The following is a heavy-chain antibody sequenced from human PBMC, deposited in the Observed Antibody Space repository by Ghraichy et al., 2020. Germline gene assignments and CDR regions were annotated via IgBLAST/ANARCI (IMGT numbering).Heavy chain of an antibody. CDR1: GYSFPNYS. CDR3: ARQTVGSYDFDY. V-gene: IGHV5-10-1*01. J-gene: IGHJ4*02. CDR2: IDPTDSYT. Sequence: GESLNISCKGSGYSFPNYSITWVRQVPGKGLEWMGKIDPTDSYTKYSPSFQGHVTISADKSISTAYLQWSSLKASDTAMYYCARQTVGSYDFDYWGQGSLVAVS. D-gene: IGHD1-26*01.